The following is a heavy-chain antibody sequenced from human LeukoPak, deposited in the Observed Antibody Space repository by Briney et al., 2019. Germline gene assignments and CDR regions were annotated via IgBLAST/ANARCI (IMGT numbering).Heavy chain of an antibody. Sequence: GGSLRLSCVVSGFTFSSYSMSWVRQAPGKGLEWVSSISASSNFISYPDSVKGRFTISRDNAKKSLYLQMNSVRAEDTAVYYCARDPEYSSGWFDYWGQGAPVTVSS. V-gene: IGHV3-21*01. D-gene: IGHD6-19*01. CDR3: ARDPEYSSGWFDY. J-gene: IGHJ4*02. CDR2: ISASSNFI. CDR1: GFTFSSYS.